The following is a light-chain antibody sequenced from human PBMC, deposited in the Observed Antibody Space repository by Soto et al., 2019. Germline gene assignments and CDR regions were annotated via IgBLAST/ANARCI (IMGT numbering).Light chain of an antibody. Sequence: QSALTQPASVSGSPGQSITISCTGTSSDVGGYNYVSWYQQHPGKAPKRMIYEVSNRPSGVSNRFSGSKSGNTASLTISGLQAEYEADYYCSSYTSSSTLVVFGGGTKLTVL. CDR1: SSDVGGYNY. CDR2: EVS. V-gene: IGLV2-14*01. CDR3: SSYTSSSTLVV. J-gene: IGLJ2*01.